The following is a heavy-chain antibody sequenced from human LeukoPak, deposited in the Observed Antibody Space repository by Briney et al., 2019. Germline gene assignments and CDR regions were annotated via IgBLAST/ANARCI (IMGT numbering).Heavy chain of an antibody. V-gene: IGHV3-23*01. CDR3: AKGGYSSSWFFDY. J-gene: IGHJ4*02. CDR2: ISGSGGST. D-gene: IGHD6-13*01. CDR1: GFTFSSYA. Sequence: PGGSLRPSCAASGFTFSSYAMSWVRQAPGKGLEWVSAISGSGGSTYYADSVKGRFTISRDNSKNTLYLQVNSLRAEDTAVYYCAKGGYSSSWFFDYWGQGTLVTVSS.